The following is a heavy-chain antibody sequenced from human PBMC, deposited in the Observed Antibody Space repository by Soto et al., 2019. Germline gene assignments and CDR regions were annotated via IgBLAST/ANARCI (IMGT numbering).Heavy chain of an antibody. V-gene: IGHV4-4*02. CDR3: TRGKFYAFDI. J-gene: IGHJ3*02. CDR2: IDHSGTT. Sequence: QVQLQESGPGLVKPSGTLSLTCAVSGVSISIPDWWAWVRQAPGKGLEWIGEIDHSGTTNYNPSLNSRVTISLDRSKNQVSLRLISGAAADTGVYFCTRGKFYAFDIWGQVTMDTVS. CDR1: GVSISIPDW.